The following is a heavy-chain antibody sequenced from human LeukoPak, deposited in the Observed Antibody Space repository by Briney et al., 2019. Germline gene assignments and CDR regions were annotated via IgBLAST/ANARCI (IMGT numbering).Heavy chain of an antibody. V-gene: IGHV3-7*01. J-gene: IGHJ4*02. D-gene: IGHD3-22*01. Sequence: GGSLRLSCAASGSTSSSYWMSWVRQAPGKGLEWVANIKQDGSEKYYVDSVKGRFTISRDNAKNTLYLQMNSLRAEDTAVYYCARGSVLRYYYDSSSDYWGQGTLVTVSS. CDR2: IKQDGSEK. CDR1: GSTSSSYW. CDR3: ARGSVLRYYYDSSSDY.